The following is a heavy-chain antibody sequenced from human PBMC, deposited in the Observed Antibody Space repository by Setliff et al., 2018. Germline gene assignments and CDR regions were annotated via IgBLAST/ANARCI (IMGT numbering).Heavy chain of an antibody. CDR2: IEPTDSYT. CDR1: GYSFSNFW. V-gene: IGHV5-10-1*01. Sequence: GEYLTISCKASGYSFSNFWINWVRQLPGKGLEWMGGIEPTDSYTNYSPSFQGHVTISIDKSITTAYLHWSSLKASDTAMYYCTRGGYDSGVWGQGTRVTVS. CDR3: TRGGYDSGV. J-gene: IGHJ4*02. D-gene: IGHD6-25*01.